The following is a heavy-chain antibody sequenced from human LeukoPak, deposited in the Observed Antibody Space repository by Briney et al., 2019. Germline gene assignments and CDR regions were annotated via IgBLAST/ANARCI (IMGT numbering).Heavy chain of an antibody. D-gene: IGHD3-22*01. V-gene: IGHV4-59*01. CDR2: IYYSGST. CDR1: GGSISSYY. CDR3: ARDPGPTYYYDSSGPV. J-gene: IGHJ4*02. Sequence: SETLSLTCTVSGGSISSYYWSWIRQPPGKGLEWIGYIYYSGSTNYNPSLKSRVTISVDTSKNQFSLKLSSVTAADTAVYYYARDPGPTYYYDSSGPVWGQGTLVTVSS.